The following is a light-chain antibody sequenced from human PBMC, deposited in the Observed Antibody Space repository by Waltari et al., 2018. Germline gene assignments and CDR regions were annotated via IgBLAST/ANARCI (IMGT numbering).Light chain of an antibody. J-gene: IGKJ3*01. Sequence: DIVMTQSPDSLAVSLGERATINCNSSQSVLYSSNNKNYLAWYQQKPGQPPKLLIYWASTRESGVPDRFSGSGSGTDFTLTISSLQAEDVAVYYCQQYYSTPFTFGPGTKVVIK. CDR3: QQYYSTPFT. V-gene: IGKV4-1*01. CDR1: QSVLYSSNNKNY. CDR2: WAS.